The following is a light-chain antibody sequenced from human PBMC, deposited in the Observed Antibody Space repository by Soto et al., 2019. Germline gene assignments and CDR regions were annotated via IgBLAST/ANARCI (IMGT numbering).Light chain of an antibody. CDR2: DAS. V-gene: IGKV1-33*01. CDR3: QQYDNLPIT. CDR1: NDISNY. Sequence: DIKMTQSPSSLSASVGDRVTITCQASNDISNYIIWYQQKPGRAPKLLIFDASVLEVGVPSRFNGSGWGTHFTYTISSLQPEDIATYYCQQYDNLPITFGQGTRLDIK. J-gene: IGKJ5*01.